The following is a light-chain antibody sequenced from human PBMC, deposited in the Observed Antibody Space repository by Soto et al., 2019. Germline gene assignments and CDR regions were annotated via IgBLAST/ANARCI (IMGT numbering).Light chain of an antibody. Sequence: QSVLTQPASVSGSPGQSITISCTGTSSDVGSYNLVSWYQQHPGKAPKLMIYEVSKRPSGVSNRFSGSKSGNTASLTISGLQAEDEADYYCCSYAGSSTHVVFGGGNKVTVL. J-gene: IGLJ2*01. CDR1: SSDVGSYNL. V-gene: IGLV2-23*02. CDR2: EVS. CDR3: CSYAGSSTHVV.